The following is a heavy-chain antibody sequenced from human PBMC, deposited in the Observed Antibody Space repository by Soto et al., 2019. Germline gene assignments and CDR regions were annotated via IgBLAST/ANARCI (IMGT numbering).Heavy chain of an antibody. CDR2: IYYSGST. D-gene: IGHD1-26*01. J-gene: IGHJ6*01. CDR3: ARRPSWELSKGYFYSGMHV. V-gene: IGHV4-39*01. Sequence: SETLSLTCTVSGGSISSSSYYWGWIRQPPGKGLEWMGSIYYSGSTYYNPSLKSRVTISGDTSENQVSRKLSSVTAADTAVYYFARRPSWELSKGYFYSGMHVWGQGTTVTASS. CDR1: GGSISSSSYY.